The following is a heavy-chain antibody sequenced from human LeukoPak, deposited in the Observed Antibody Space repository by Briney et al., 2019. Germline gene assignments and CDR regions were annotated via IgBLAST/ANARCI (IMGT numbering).Heavy chain of an antibody. V-gene: IGHV1-8*01. D-gene: IGHD5-18*01. CDR3: ARRPIYSYGLDY. J-gene: IGHJ4*02. Sequence: GASVKVSCKVSGYTFTSYDINWVRQATGQGLEWMGWMNPNSGNTGYAQNFQCRVTMTRNTSISTAYMELSSLRSEDTAVYYCARRPIYSYGLDYWGQGTLVTVSS. CDR1: GYTFTSYD. CDR2: MNPNSGNT.